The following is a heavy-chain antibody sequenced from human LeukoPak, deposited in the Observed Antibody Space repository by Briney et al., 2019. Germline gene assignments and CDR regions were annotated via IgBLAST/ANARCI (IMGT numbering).Heavy chain of an antibody. Sequence: ASVKVSCKASVYTFTAYHMHWERQAPGQGLEWMGRINPNSGDTNYAQKFQGRVTMTRDTSISTAYMELSRLRSDDTAVYYCARDYCSSTSCLFDYWGQGTLVSVSS. J-gene: IGHJ4*02. D-gene: IGHD2-2*01. CDR3: ARDYCSSTSCLFDY. V-gene: IGHV1-2*06. CDR2: INPNSGDT. CDR1: VYTFTAYH.